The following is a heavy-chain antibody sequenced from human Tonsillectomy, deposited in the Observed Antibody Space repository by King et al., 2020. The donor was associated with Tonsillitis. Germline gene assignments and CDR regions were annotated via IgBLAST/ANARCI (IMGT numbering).Heavy chain of an antibody. D-gene: IGHD5-18*01. Sequence: VQLVESGGDLVQPGGALRISCAASGFTSSNYAMSWVRQAPGKGLGWVSSLQSAGDRTFYAGSVMGRFTITRDNSKNTVYLQMNSLRAEDTAVYFCAKSTFIYGYGYYFDYWGQGTLVTVSS. V-gene: IGHV3-23*04. J-gene: IGHJ4*02. CDR3: AKSTFIYGYGYYFDY. CDR1: GFTSSNYA. CDR2: LQSAGDRT.